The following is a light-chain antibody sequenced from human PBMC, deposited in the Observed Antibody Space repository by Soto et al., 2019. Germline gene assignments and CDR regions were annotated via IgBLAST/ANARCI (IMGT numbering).Light chain of an antibody. Sequence: NFMLTQPHSVSESPGKTVTISCTRSSGSIASNYVQWYQQRPGSAPTTVIYEDNQRPSGVPERFSGSIDSSSNSASLTISGLKTEDEAHYYCHSYDSSPWVFGGGTKLTVL. CDR3: HSYDSSPWV. CDR2: EDN. CDR1: SGSIASNY. V-gene: IGLV6-57*04. J-gene: IGLJ3*02.